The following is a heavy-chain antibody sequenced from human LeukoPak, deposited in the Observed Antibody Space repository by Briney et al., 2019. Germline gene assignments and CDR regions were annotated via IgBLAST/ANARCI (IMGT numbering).Heavy chain of an antibody. CDR2: MAYDGSKK. CDR1: GFIFRNYG. V-gene: IGHV3-30*18. D-gene: IGHD2-2*01. Sequence: GTSLRLSCAASGFIFRNYGMHWVRQAPGKGLEWVTFMAYDGSKKYYADSVKGRFTISRDNSRNTLYLQMNGLRAEDTAVYYCAKGDVDVVVPAAHQFDPWGQGTLVTVSS. CDR3: AKGDVDVVVPAAHQFDP. J-gene: IGHJ5*02.